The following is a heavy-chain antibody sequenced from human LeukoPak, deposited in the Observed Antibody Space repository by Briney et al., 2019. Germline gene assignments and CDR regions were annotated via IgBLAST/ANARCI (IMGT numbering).Heavy chain of an antibody. J-gene: IGHJ4*02. CDR2: IYYSGST. CDR1: GYSISSGYY. V-gene: IGHV4-38-2*02. CDR3: ARWGLTTVTIGHFDY. D-gene: IGHD4-17*01. Sequence: SETLSLTCTVSGYSISSGYYWGWVRQPPGKGLEWIGYIYYSGSTNYNPSLKSRVTISVDTSKNQFSLKLSSVTAADTAVYYCARWGLTTVTIGHFDYWGQGTLVTVSS.